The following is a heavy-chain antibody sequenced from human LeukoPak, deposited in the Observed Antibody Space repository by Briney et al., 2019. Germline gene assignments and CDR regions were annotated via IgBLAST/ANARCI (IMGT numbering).Heavy chain of an antibody. CDR2: IYSGGST. CDR1: GFTVSSNY. J-gene: IGHJ4*02. V-gene: IGHV3-53*01. CDR3: AREGLGILDY. D-gene: IGHD3/OR15-3a*01. Sequence: PGGSLRLSCAAPGFTVSSNYMSWVRQAPGKGLEWVSVIYSGGSTYYADSVKGRFTISRDNSKNTLYLQMNSLRAEDTAVYYCAREGLGILDYWGQGTLVTVSS.